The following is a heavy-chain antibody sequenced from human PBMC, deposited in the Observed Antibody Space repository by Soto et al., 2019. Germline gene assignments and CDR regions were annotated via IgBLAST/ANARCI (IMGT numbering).Heavy chain of an antibody. CDR3: SCAFRGYSYGYSDAFDI. V-gene: IGHV1-46*01. D-gene: IGHD5-18*01. CDR2: INPSGGST. J-gene: IGHJ3*02. CDR1: GYTFTSYY. Sequence: ASVKVSCKASGYTFTSYYMHWVRQAPGQGLEWMGIINPSGGSTSYAQKFQGRVTMTRDTSTSTVYMELRSLRSDDTAVYYCSCAFRGYSYGYSDAFDIWGQGTMVTVSS.